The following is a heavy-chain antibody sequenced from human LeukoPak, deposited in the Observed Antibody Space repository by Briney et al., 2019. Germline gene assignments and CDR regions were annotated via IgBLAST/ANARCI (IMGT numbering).Heavy chain of an antibody. CDR3: ASLAAAGTGEGFLDY. CDR1: GYTFTGYH. Sequence: ASVKVSCKASGYTFTGYHMHWVRQAPGQGLEWMGWINPNSGGTNYAQKFQGRVTMTRDTSISTAYMELSRLRSDDTAVYYCASLAAAGTGEGFLDYWGRGTLVTVSS. CDR2: INPNSGGT. D-gene: IGHD6-13*01. J-gene: IGHJ4*02. V-gene: IGHV1-2*02.